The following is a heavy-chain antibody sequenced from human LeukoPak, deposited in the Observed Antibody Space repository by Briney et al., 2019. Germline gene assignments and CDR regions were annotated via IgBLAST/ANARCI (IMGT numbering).Heavy chain of an antibody. Sequence: ASVKVSCKASGYTFPSYGITWVRQAPGQGLEWMGWISAYNGKTIYAQNLQDRVTMTTDTSTSTAYMELSSLRSEDTAVYYCATRPRGLLWFGELLKHGGFDYYYYYMDVWGKGTTVTVSS. D-gene: IGHD3-10*01. CDR2: ISAYNGKT. J-gene: IGHJ6*03. CDR1: GYTFPSYG. V-gene: IGHV1-18*01. CDR3: ATRPRGLLWFGELLKHGGFDYYYYYMDV.